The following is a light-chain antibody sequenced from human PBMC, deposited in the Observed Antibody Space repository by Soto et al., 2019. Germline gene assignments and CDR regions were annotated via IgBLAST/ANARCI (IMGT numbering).Light chain of an antibody. CDR2: AAS. V-gene: IGKV1-6*01. CDR1: QGIGNA. J-gene: IGKJ4*01. Sequence: AIQMTQSPSSLSASVGDRVTITCRASQGIGNALAWYQPRPGQAPKLLIYAASSLQSGVPSRFSGSGSGTDFTHTISSLQPGDFATYDCLRDYNFPLSFGGGTKVEI. CDR3: LRDYNFPLS.